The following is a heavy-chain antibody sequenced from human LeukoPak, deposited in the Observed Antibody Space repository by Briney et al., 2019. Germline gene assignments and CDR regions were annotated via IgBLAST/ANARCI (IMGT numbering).Heavy chain of an antibody. V-gene: IGHV4-59*01. CDR3: ARVRPRGYYDSSGYYGNYYMDV. CDR1: GGSISSYY. J-gene: IGHJ6*03. CDR2: IYYSEST. D-gene: IGHD3-22*01. Sequence: SETLSLTCTVSGGSISSYYWSWIRQPPGKGLEWIGYIYYSESTNYNPSLKSRVTISVDTSKNQFSLKLSSVTAADTAGYYCARVRPRGYYDSSGYYGNYYMDVWGKGTTVTVSS.